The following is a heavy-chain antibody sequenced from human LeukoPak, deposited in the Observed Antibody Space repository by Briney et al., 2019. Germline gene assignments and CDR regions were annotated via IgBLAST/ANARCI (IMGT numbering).Heavy chain of an antibody. D-gene: IGHD6-19*01. CDR2: IGADGGGT. CDR3: ARDLGGVAEYYFDF. Sequence: GGSLRLSCAASGFTFDDYAMHWVRQAPGKGLEHVSAIGADGGGTYYGNSVKGRFTISRDNSKNTLYLQMGSLRTEDMAVYYCARDLGGVAEYYFDFWGQGTLVIVSS. J-gene: IGHJ4*02. V-gene: IGHV3-64*01. CDR1: GFTFDDYA.